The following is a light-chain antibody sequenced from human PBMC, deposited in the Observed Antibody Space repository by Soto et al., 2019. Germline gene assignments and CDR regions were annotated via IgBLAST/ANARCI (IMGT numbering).Light chain of an antibody. CDR3: QQYDNLPRT. V-gene: IGKV1-33*01. Sequence: DIQMTQSPSSLSASVGDRVTITCQASQDTGNYLNWYQHKPGKAPKLLLYDASTLHTGVPSRFSGSGSGTHFTFTISSLQPEDIATYYCQQYDNLPRTFGQGTKLDVK. CDR2: DAS. CDR1: QDTGNY. J-gene: IGKJ2*02.